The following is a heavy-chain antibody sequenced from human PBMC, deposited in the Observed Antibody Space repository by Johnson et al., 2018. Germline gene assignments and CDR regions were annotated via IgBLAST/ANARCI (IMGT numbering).Heavy chain of an antibody. Sequence: VQLVESGGGLVKXGGSXRLXCAASGFTFSSYSMNWVRQAPGKGLEWVSSISSSSSYIYYADSVQGRFTISRDNAKNSLFLQMNSLRAEDTAVYYCARAQAPYYDLWSGYPLYGMDVWGQGTTVTVSS. CDR2: ISSSSSYI. D-gene: IGHD3-3*01. CDR3: ARAQAPYYDLWSGYPLYGMDV. J-gene: IGHJ6*02. V-gene: IGHV3-21*01. CDR1: GFTFSSYS.